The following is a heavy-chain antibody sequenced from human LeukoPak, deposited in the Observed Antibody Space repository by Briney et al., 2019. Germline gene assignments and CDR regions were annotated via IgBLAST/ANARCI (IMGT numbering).Heavy chain of an antibody. CDR2: INPNSGGT. CDR3: ARDFCSGGSCYSRFDY. Sequence: ASVKVSCKASGYTFTGYYMHWVRQAPGQGLEWMGWINPNSGGTNYAQKFQGRVTMTRDTSISTAYMELSRLRSDDTAVYYCARDFCSGGSCYSRFDYWGRGTLVAVSS. CDR1: GYTFTGYY. J-gene: IGHJ4*02. V-gene: IGHV1-2*02. D-gene: IGHD2-15*01.